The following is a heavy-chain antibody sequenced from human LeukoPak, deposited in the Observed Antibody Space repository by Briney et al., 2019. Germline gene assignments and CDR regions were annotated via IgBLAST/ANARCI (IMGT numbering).Heavy chain of an antibody. V-gene: IGHV2-5*01. CDR2: IYWNDDK. D-gene: IGHD2-2*02. Sequence: SGPTLVNPTQTLTLTCTFSGFSLSTSGVGVGWIRQPPGKALEWLALIYWNDDKRYRPSLKSSLTISKDTSNNQVVLTMTNMDPVDTATYYCAHMGSTTSCYTCGYYYYYMAVWGKGTTVTVSS. J-gene: IGHJ6*03. CDR1: GFSLSTSGVG. CDR3: AHMGSTTSCYTCGYYYYYMAV.